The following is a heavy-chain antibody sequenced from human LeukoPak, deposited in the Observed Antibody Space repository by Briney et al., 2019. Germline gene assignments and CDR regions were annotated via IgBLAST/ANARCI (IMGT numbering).Heavy chain of an antibody. D-gene: IGHD5/OR15-5a*01. CDR3: ASGQFLVSNDY. V-gene: IGHV4-61*01. Sequence: SETLSLTCTVSGGSVSGGSYYWSWIRQPPGKGLEWFGYFYYTGSTNYNPSLKSRVTISVDTSKNQFSLRLSSVTAADTAVYYCASGQFLVSNDYWGQGILVTVSS. CDR2: FYYTGST. CDR1: GGSVSGGSYY. J-gene: IGHJ4*02.